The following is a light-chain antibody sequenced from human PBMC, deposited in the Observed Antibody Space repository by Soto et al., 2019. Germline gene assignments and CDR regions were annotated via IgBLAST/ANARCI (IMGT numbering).Light chain of an antibody. J-gene: IGLJ2*01. CDR3: SSYTSAFTLV. V-gene: IGLV2-14*01. Sequence: QSALTQPASVSGSPGQSITISCTGSSSDVGFHNYVAWYQQRPGEVPKLIISEATNRPSGVSGRFSGSKSGNTASLTVAGLQAEDEGYYYCSSYTSAFTLVFGGGTQLTVL. CDR2: EAT. CDR1: SSDVGFHNY.